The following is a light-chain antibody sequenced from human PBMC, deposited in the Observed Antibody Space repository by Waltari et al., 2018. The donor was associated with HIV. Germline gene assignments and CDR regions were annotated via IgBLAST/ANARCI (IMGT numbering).Light chain of an antibody. CDR1: QSISSY. J-gene: IGKJ3*01. V-gene: IGKV1-39*01. CDR2: AAS. Sequence: DIQMTQSPSSLSASVGDRVTITCRASQSISSYLNWYQQKPGKAPKLLIYAASSLQSGVPSRFSGSGSGTDFTLSISSLQAEDVAVYYCQQYYAPPFTFGPGTTVEIK. CDR3: QQYYAPPFT.